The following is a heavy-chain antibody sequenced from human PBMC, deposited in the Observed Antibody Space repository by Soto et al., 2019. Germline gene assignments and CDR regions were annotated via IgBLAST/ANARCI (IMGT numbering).Heavy chain of an antibody. CDR2: ISISKGKT. CDR1: GYTCRNYD. D-gene: IGHD5-12*01. CDR3: ARKGYIANFGLDV. Sequence: QVQLVQSGAEVKRPGASVKVSCKASGYTCRNYDVAWVRRAPGHGLEWMGWISISKGKTYYQESLQGRVTMTMDTGTTTAYLEVRSLRSDDTAVYYCARKGYIANFGLDVWGQGTTVTVSS. V-gene: IGHV1-18*01. J-gene: IGHJ6*02.